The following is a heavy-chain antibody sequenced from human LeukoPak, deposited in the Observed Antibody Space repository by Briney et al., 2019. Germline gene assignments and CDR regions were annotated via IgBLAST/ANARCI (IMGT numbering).Heavy chain of an antibody. CDR2: ISSSTSYI. J-gene: IGHJ4*02. Sequence: KPGGSLRLSCAASGFTFSSYSMNWIRQAPGKGLEWVSSISSSTSYIYYADSVKGRFTISKDNAKNSLYLQMNSLSAEDTAVYYCARAGGSTVSHSDYWGQGTLVTVSS. V-gene: IGHV3-21*01. CDR1: GFTFSSYS. CDR3: ARAGGSTVSHSDY. D-gene: IGHD4-17*01.